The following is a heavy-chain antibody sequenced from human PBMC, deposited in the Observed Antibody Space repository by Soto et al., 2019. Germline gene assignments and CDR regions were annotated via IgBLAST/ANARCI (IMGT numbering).Heavy chain of an antibody. CDR2: IYHSGST. CDR1: GGSISSSNW. V-gene: IGHV4-4*02. J-gene: IGHJ6*02. D-gene: IGHD6-13*01. Sequence: QVQLQESGPGLVKPSGTLSLTCAVSGGSISSSNWWSWVRQPPGKGLEWIGEIYHSGSTNYNPSRXXXVIIAVDKSKXXVXLXXSAVTAADTAVYYWARDRKPDIAAAGTIDYYGMDVWGQGTTVTVSS. CDR3: ARDRKPDIAAAGTIDYYGMDV.